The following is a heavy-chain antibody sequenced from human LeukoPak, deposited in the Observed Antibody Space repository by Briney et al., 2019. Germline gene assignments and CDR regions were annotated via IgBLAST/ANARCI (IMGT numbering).Heavy chain of an antibody. D-gene: IGHD3-9*01. J-gene: IGHJ4*02. CDR3: AKDGDGYHN. CDR2: IWYDGSNK. V-gene: IGHV3-33*03. Sequence: GRSLRLSCEASGFTFSSYGMHWVRQAPGKGLEWVAVIWYDGSNKYYADSVKGRFTISRDNTKNSLYLQMNSLTAEDTAMYYCAKDGDGYHNWGQGALVTVSS. CDR1: GFTFSSYG.